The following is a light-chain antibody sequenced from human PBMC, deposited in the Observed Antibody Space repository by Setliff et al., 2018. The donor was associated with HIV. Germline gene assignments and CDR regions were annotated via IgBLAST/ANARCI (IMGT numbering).Light chain of an antibody. V-gene: IGLV2-23*01. CDR3: CSNTGSNTYV. Sequence: QSALAQPASVSGSPGQSITISCTGTRGDVGRYNLVSWYQQQPGKPPKLMIYQASKRPSGVSNRFSGSKSGNTASLTISGLQAEDEADYYCCSNTGSNTYVFGTGTKGTVL. CDR1: RGDVGRYNL. CDR2: QAS. J-gene: IGLJ1*01.